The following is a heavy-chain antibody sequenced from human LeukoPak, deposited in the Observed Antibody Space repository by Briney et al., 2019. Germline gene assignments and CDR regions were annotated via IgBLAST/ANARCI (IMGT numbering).Heavy chain of an antibody. D-gene: IGHD2-2*01. J-gene: IGHJ4*02. CDR2: INTGNGDT. Sequence: GASVKVSCKASGYTFTTYPIQWVRQAPGQSLEWMAWINTGNGDTKYSQEFQGRVTITRDTYASTAYMELSSLRSEDMAVYYCARGGRNCGSTSCYSYLDYWGQGSLVTVSS. V-gene: IGHV1-3*03. CDR1: GYTFTTYP. CDR3: ARGGRNCGSTSCYSYLDY.